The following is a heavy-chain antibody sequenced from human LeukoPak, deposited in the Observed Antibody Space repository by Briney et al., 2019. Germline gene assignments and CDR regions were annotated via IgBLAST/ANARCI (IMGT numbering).Heavy chain of an antibody. CDR1: GFTLSSYW. CDR3: AREQYAYVWGSYRYVLDY. V-gene: IGHV3-74*01. Sequence: PGGSLRLSCAASGFTLSSYWMHWVRQAPGKGLVWVSRINSDGSSTSYADSVKGRFTISRDNAKNTLYLQMNSLRAEDTAVYYCAREQYAYVWGSYRYVLDYWGQGTLVTVSS. J-gene: IGHJ4*02. D-gene: IGHD3-16*02. CDR2: INSDGSST.